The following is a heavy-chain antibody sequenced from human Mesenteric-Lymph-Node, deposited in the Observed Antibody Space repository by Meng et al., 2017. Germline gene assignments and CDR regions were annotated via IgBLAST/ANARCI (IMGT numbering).Heavy chain of an antibody. J-gene: IGHJ4*02. Sequence: ESLKISCAASGFLFSVYGMSWVRQTPGRGLEWVSAIGNDGTTYYADSVKGRFTISRDNSKNTLYLQMNSLRAEDTAVYYCAKDPQWLRYWGQGTLVTVSS. CDR1: GFLFSVYG. CDR3: AKDPQWLRY. V-gene: IGHV3-23*01. D-gene: IGHD6-19*01. CDR2: IGNDGTT.